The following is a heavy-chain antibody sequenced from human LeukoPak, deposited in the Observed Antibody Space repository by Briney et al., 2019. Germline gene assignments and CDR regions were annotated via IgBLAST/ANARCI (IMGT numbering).Heavy chain of an antibody. CDR3: AKSFWWFGEFSPFDI. CDR2: IIPIFGTA. CDR1: GGTFSSYA. V-gene: IGHV1-69*06. Sequence: SVKVSCKASGGTFSSYAISWVRQAPGQGLEWMGGIIPIFGTANYAQKFQGRVTITADKSTSTAYMELSSLRSEDTAVYYCAKSFWWFGEFSPFDIWGQGTMVTVSS. J-gene: IGHJ3*02. D-gene: IGHD3-10*01.